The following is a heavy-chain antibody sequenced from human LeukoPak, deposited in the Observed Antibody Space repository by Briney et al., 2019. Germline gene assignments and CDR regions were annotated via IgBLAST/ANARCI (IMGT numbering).Heavy chain of an antibody. D-gene: IGHD5-12*01. J-gene: IGHJ4*02. CDR1: GYTFTSYY. CDR3: AREDSGYGPVVTKNIDY. V-gene: IGHV1-46*01. Sequence: GASVKVSCKASGYTFTSYYMHWVRQAPGQGLEWMGIINPSGGSTSYAQKFQGRVTMTRDMSTSTVYMELSSLRSEDTAVYYCAREDSGYGPVVTKNIDYWGQGTLVTVSS. CDR2: INPSGGST.